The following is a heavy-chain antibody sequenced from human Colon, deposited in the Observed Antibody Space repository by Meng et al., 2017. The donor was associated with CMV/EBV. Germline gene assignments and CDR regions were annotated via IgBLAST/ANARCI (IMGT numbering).Heavy chain of an antibody. V-gene: IGHV3-48*03. CDR1: GGTFSSYA. CDR3: ARKGWDYREAFDV. J-gene: IGHJ3*01. D-gene: IGHD1-26*01. Sequence: SCKASGGTFSSYAISWVRQAPGKGLEWVSYISTTGLSIYYADSVKGRFTISRDNGKNSLYLQMSSLRAEDTALYYCARKGWDYREAFDVWGQGTMVTVSS. CDR2: ISTTGLSI.